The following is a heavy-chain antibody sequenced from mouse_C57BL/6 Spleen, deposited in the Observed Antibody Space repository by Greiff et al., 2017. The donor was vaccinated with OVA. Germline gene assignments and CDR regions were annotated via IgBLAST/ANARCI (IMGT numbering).Heavy chain of an antibody. J-gene: IGHJ2*01. D-gene: IGHD2-4*01. CDR1: GYTFTDYY. CDR2: IYPGSGNT. CDR3: ARSPYDYAFDY. V-gene: IGHV1-76*01. Sequence: VKLQESGAELVRPGASVKLSCKASGYTFTDYYINWVKQRPGQGLEWIARIYPGSGNTYYHEKFKGKATLTAEKSSSTAYMQLSSLTSEDSAVYFCARSPYDYAFDYWGQGTTLTVSS.